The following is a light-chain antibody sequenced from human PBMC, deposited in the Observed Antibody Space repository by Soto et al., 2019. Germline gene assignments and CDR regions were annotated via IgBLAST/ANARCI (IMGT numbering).Light chain of an antibody. CDR3: QQYYSYPSIT. Sequence: SRMTQSPSSLSASTGDRVTITCRASQGISSYLAWYQQKPGKAPKLLIYAASTLQSGVPSRFSGSGSGTDFTLTISCLQSEDFATYYCQQYYSYPSITFGQGTRLEVK. J-gene: IGKJ5*01. CDR2: AAS. CDR1: QGISSY. V-gene: IGKV1-8*01.